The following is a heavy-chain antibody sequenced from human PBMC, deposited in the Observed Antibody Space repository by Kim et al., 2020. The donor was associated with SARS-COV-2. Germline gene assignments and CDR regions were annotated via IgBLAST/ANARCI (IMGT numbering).Heavy chain of an antibody. CDR2: IYYSGST. V-gene: IGHV4-31*03. CDR1: GGSISSGGYY. Sequence: SETLSLTCTVSGGSISSGGYYWSWIRQHPGKGLEWIGYIYYSGSTYYNPSLKSRVTISVDTSKNQFSLKLSSVTAADTAVYYCARAPIFTVTLRGYFDYWGQGTLVTVSS. J-gene: IGHJ4*02. D-gene: IGHD4-17*01. CDR3: ARAPIFTVTLRGYFDY.